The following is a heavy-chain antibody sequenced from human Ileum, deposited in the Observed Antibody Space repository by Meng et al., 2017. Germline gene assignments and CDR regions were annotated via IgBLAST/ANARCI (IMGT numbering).Heavy chain of an antibody. V-gene: IGHV3-74*03. CDR3: AKDWGGVGALDY. CDR1: GFPFTGTW. D-gene: IGHD1-26*01. CDR2: INGDGGYT. Sequence: GHLLASGGGLVEPGGYLGLSCEVSGFPFTGTWMHWVRQAPGKGLAWVARINGDGGYTEYADSVRARFTISRDNAKNTLYLQMNSLRAEDTAVYFCAKDWGGVGALDYWGQGSLVTVSS. J-gene: IGHJ4*02.